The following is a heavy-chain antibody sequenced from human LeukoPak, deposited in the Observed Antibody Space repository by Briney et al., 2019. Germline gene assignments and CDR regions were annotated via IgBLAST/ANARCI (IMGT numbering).Heavy chain of an antibody. Sequence: SETLSLTCTVSGGSISSTGYYWTWIRQPAGKGLEWIGHIDNSGSTNCNPSLKSRVTISVDTSKNQFSLKLSSVTAADTAVYYCARDEVAGRFDYWGQGTLVTVSS. CDR1: GGSISSTGYY. D-gene: IGHD6-19*01. J-gene: IGHJ4*02. CDR3: ARDEVAGRFDY. V-gene: IGHV4-61*09. CDR2: IDNSGST.